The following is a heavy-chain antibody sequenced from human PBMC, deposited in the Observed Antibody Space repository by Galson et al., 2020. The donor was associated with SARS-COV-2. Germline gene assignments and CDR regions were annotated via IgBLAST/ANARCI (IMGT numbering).Heavy chain of an antibody. D-gene: IGHD3-9*01. CDR2: ISGYNGHT. V-gene: IGHV1-18*01. J-gene: IGHJ6*02. Sequence: ASVKVSCKASGYNFSNFGISWVRQAPGQGLEWMGWISGYNGHTNYAQNFQGKVTMTTDTSTSTAYMNLRSLRSDDTAVYYCAREGDILTGYYKPYDALDVWGQGTTVTVS. CDR3: AREGDILTGYYKPYDALDV. CDR1: GYNFSNFG.